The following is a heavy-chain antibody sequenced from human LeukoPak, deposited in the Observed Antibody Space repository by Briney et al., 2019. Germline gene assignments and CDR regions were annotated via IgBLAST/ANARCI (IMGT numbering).Heavy chain of an antibody. CDR2: ISGSGGST. D-gene: IGHD4-17*01. J-gene: IGHJ3*02. V-gene: IGHV3-23*01. Sequence: GGSLRLSCAASGFTFSSYAMSWVRQAPGKGLEWVSAISGSGGSTYYADSVKGRFTISRDNSKNTLYLQVNSLRAEDTAVYYCGKDPNGDYVGAFDMWGQGTMVTVSP. CDR1: GFTFSSYA. CDR3: GKDPNGDYVGAFDM.